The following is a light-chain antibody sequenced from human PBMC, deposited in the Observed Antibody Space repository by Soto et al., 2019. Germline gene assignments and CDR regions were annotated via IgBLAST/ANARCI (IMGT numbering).Light chain of an antibody. V-gene: IGLV6-57*01. CDR1: SGSLARNY. CDR3: QSYDSSNYWV. Sequence: NFMLTQPHSVSESPGKTVTISCTRSSGSLARNYVQWYQQRPGSSPTTVIYDDNHRPSGVPDRFSGSIDSSSNSPSLNISGLKSEDEPDYYCQSYDSSNYWVFGGGTKLTVL. J-gene: IGLJ3*02. CDR2: DDN.